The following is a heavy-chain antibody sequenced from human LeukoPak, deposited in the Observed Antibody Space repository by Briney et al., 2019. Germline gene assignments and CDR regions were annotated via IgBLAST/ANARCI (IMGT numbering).Heavy chain of an antibody. CDR3: ARNRRSGWYLHYYYYMDV. CDR2: INHSGST. Sequence: SETLSLTCAVYGGSFSGYYWSWIRQPPGKGLEWIGEINHSGSTNYNPSLKSRVTISVDTSKNQLSLKLSSVTAADTAVYYCARNRRSGWYLHYYYYMDVWGKGTTVTVSS. V-gene: IGHV4-34*01. D-gene: IGHD6-19*01. J-gene: IGHJ6*03. CDR1: GGSFSGYY.